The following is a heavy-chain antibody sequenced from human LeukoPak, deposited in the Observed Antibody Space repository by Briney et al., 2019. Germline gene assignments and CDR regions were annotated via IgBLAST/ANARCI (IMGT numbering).Heavy chain of an antibody. CDR2: ISGSGGRT. J-gene: IGHJ4*02. V-gene: IGHV3-23*01. Sequence: GGSLRLYCAASGFTFTNYAMSWVRQAPGKGLEWVSSISGSGGRTYYADSVKGRFTISRDNSKNTVLLEMNNLRAEDTAVYYCVKLTTAVAGLLDHWGQGTLVTVSS. D-gene: IGHD6-19*01. CDR3: VKLTTAVAGLLDH. CDR1: GFTFTNYA.